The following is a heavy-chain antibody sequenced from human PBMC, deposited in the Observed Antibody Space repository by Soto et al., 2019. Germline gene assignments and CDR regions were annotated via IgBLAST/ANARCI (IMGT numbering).Heavy chain of an antibody. Sequence: SETLSLTCTVSGGSISSYYWSWIRQPAGKGLEWIGRIYTSGSTNYNPSLKSRVTMSVDTSKNQFSLKLSSVTAADTAVYYCASWYNWNGGHAFDIRGQGTMVTVSS. CDR3: ASWYNWNGGHAFDI. CDR2: IYTSGST. V-gene: IGHV4-4*07. CDR1: GGSISSYY. D-gene: IGHD1-20*01. J-gene: IGHJ3*02.